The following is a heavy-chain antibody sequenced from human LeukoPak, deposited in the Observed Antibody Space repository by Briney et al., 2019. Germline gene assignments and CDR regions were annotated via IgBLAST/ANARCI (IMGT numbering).Heavy chain of an antibody. Sequence: PGGSLRLSCAASGFTFSDYWMTWVRQVPGKGLEWVANVGRDGSEKNYVDSVEGRFTISRDNAKKSLDLEMNSLRVEDTALYYCVKVGTWELQRVFENWGQGTLVTVSS. J-gene: IGHJ4*02. D-gene: IGHD1-26*01. CDR2: VGRDGSEK. V-gene: IGHV3-7*01. CDR1: GFTFSDYW. CDR3: VKVGTWELQRVFEN.